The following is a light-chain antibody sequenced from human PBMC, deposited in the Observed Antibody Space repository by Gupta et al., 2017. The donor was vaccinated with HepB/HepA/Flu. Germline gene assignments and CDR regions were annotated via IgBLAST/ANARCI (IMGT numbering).Light chain of an antibody. Sequence: EILLTQSPAILSLSPGERATLSCRASQSVYSYLAWYQQNPGQAPRLLIYDASKRATGIPARFSGSGSGTDFTLTISSLEPEDFAIYYCQQRSNWLTFGPGTKVDIK. J-gene: IGKJ3*01. V-gene: IGKV3-11*01. CDR3: QQRSNWLT. CDR2: DAS. CDR1: QSVYSY.